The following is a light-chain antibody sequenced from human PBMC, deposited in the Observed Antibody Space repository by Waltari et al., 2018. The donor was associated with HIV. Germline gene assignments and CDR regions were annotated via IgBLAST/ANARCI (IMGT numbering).Light chain of an antibody. Sequence: SYELTQPPSVSVSPGQTATIPCSGDKLGNKYTSWYQQKPGQSPVLVMFQDSNRPSGIPERFSGSNSGNTAALTISGTQIMDEADYYCQAWDRNTAIFGGGTKVTVL. CDR1: KLGNKY. CDR3: QAWDRNTAI. V-gene: IGLV3-1*01. J-gene: IGLJ2*01. CDR2: QDS.